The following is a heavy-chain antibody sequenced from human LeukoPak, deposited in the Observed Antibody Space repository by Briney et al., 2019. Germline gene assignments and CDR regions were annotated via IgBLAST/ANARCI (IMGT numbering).Heavy chain of an antibody. CDR1: GFTFSNAW. V-gene: IGHV3-23*01. CDR2: ISGSGGST. J-gene: IGHJ1*01. Sequence: GGSLRLSCAASGFTFSNAWMSWVRQAPGKGLEWVSAISGSGGSTYYADSVKGRFTISRDNSKNTLYLQMNSLRAEDTAVYYCAKDPSVAYCGGDCYPEYFQHWGQGTLVTVSS. D-gene: IGHD2-21*01. CDR3: AKDPSVAYCGGDCYPEYFQH.